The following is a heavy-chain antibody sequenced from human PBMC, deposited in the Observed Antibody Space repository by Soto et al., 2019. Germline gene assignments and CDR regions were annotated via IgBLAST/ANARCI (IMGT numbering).Heavy chain of an antibody. Sequence: GASVKVSCKASGGTFSSYAISWVRQAPGQGLEWMGGIIPIFGTANYAQKFQGRVTITADESTSTAYMELSSLRSEDTAVYYCARDRDRDSSGWPSMDYWGQGTLVTVSS. V-gene: IGHV1-69*13. D-gene: IGHD6-19*01. CDR2: IIPIFGTA. CDR1: GGTFSSYA. CDR3: ARDRDRDSSGWPSMDY. J-gene: IGHJ4*02.